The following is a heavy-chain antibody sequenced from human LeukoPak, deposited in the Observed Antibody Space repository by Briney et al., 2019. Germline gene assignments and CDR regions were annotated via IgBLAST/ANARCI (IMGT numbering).Heavy chain of an antibody. V-gene: IGHV3-21*01. CDR1: GFSFSSYS. D-gene: IGHD3-10*01. CDR3: ARIFGSGSPRPKSHGMDV. Sequence: GGSLRLSCAASGFSFSSYSLNWVRQAPGKGLEWVSAISDNAYYRYYTDSEKGLFTVSRDSATSSLYLQMNSLRAEDTAVYYCARIFGSGSPRPKSHGMDVWGQGTTVIVSS. J-gene: IGHJ6*02. CDR2: ISDNAYYR.